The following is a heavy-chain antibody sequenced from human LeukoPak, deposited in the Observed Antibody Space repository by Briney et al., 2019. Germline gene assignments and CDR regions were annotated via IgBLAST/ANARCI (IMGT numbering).Heavy chain of an antibody. CDR3: ARDAWNGNSPLDY. V-gene: IGHV4-59*12. CDR2: IDYSGSA. D-gene: IGHD3-3*01. CDR1: GGSISSYY. J-gene: IGHJ4*02. Sequence: NPSETLSLTCTVPGGSISSYYWSWIRQSPGKGLEWIGYIDYSGSAYYNPSLKSRVTISVDTAKNQFSLKLSSVTAADTAVYYCARDAWNGNSPLDYWGQGTLVTVSS.